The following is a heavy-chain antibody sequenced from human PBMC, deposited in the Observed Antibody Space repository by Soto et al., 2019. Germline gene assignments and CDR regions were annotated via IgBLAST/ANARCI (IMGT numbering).Heavy chain of an antibody. CDR3: PGYGY. D-gene: IGHD5-12*01. V-gene: IGHV3-53*01. J-gene: IGHJ4*02. Sequence: EVQVVESGGGLIQPGGSLRLSCEVSGFSVTASYMSWVRQAPGKGLEWVSVIYSGGSTYYIDSVKVRFRISRDISKNTLYLQMNSLRAADTAVYYCPGYGYWGQGTLVTVSS. CDR1: GFSVTASY. CDR2: IYSGGST.